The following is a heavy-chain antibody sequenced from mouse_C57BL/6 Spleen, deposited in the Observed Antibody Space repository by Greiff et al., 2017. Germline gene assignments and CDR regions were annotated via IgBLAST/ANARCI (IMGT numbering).Heavy chain of an antibody. Sequence: EVKLMESGGGLVKPGGSLKLSCAASGFTFSDYGMHWVRQAPEKGLEWVAYISSGSSTIYYADTVKGRFTISRDHAKNTLFLQMTSLRSEDTAMYYCARTVVATRAWFAYWGQGTLVTVSA. D-gene: IGHD1-1*01. CDR3: ARTVVATRAWFAY. J-gene: IGHJ3*01. V-gene: IGHV5-17*01. CDR2: ISSGSSTI. CDR1: GFTFSDYG.